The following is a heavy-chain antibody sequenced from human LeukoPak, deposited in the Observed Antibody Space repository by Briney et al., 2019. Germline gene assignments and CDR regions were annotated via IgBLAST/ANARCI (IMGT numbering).Heavy chain of an antibody. Sequence: PSETLSLTCAVSGGSISSGGYYWSWIRQHPGKGLEWIGYIYYSGSTYYNPSLKSRVTISVDTSKNQFSLKLSSVTAADTAVYYCARYCSSTSCSRKGPDYWGQGTLVTVSS. CDR2: IYYSGST. CDR3: ARYCSSTSCSRKGPDY. CDR1: GGSISSGGYY. D-gene: IGHD2-2*01. J-gene: IGHJ4*02. V-gene: IGHV4-31*11.